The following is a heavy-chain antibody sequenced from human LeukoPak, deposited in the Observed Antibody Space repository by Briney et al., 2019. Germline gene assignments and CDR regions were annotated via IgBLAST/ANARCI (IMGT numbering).Heavy chain of an antibody. CDR1: GYTFTSYG. V-gene: IGHV1-18*01. CDR2: ISAYNGNT. Sequence: ASVKVSCKASGYTFTSYGISWVRQAPGQGLEWMGWISAYNGNTNYAQKLQGRVTMTTDTSTSTAYMELRSLRSDDTAVYYCARAATEYYDFWSGYWTYFDYWGQGTLVTVSS. CDR3: ARAATEYYDFWSGYWTYFDY. J-gene: IGHJ4*02. D-gene: IGHD3-3*01.